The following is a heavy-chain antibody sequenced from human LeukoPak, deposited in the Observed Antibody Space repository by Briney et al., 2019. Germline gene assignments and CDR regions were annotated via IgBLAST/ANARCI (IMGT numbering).Heavy chain of an antibody. J-gene: IGHJ6*03. Sequence: SQTLSLTCTVSGGSISSGDYYWSWIRQPPGKGLEWIGYIYYSGSTYYNPSLKSRVTISVDTSKNQFSLKLSSVTAADTAVYYCAREAIGPNSSGYCYYMDVWGKGTTVTVSS. V-gene: IGHV4-30-4*08. CDR1: GGSISSGDYY. D-gene: IGHD3-22*01. CDR3: AREAIGPNSSGYCYYMDV. CDR2: IYYSGST.